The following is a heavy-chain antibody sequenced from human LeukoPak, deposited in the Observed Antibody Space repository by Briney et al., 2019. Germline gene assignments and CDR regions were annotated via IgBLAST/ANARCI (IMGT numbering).Heavy chain of an antibody. V-gene: IGHV3-74*01. D-gene: IGHD3-22*01. J-gene: IGHJ4*02. CDR1: GFTFSTYW. CDR2: INSDESGT. CDR3: TRSTGNYYDSSAYYDY. Sequence: QPGGSLRLSCAASGFTFSTYWMHWVRQTPGKGLVWVSRINSDESGTSYADSVKGRFTISRDNAKNTLYLQMNSLRAEDTAVYYCTRSTGNYYDSSAYYDYWGQGTLVTVPS.